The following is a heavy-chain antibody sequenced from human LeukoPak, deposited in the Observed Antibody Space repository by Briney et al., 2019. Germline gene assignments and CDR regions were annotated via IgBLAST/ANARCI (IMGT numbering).Heavy chain of an antibody. J-gene: IGHJ4*02. CDR1: GFTVSSNY. Sequence: GGSLRLSCAASGFTVSSNYMSWVRQAPGKGLEWVSVIYSGGSTYYADSVKGRFTISRDNSKNTLYLQMNSLRAEDTAVYYCARVDTAMDTDYWGQGTLATVSS. CDR3: ARVDTAMDTDY. V-gene: IGHV3-53*01. CDR2: IYSGGST. D-gene: IGHD5-18*01.